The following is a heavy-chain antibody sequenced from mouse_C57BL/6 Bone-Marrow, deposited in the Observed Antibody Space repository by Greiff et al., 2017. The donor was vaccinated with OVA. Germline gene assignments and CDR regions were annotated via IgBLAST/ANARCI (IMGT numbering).Heavy chain of an antibody. J-gene: IGHJ2*01. CDR2: IYPGSGST. D-gene: IGHD4-1*01. Sequence: QVQLKQPGAELVQPGASVKMSCKASGYTFTSYWITWVKQRPGPGLEWIGDIYPGSGSTNYNEKFTSNATLTVDTSSSTAYMQRSSLTSEDSAVYYCASGWQTGTYYFDYGGQGTTLTVSA. V-gene: IGHV1-55*01. CDR3: ASGWQTGTYYFDY. CDR1: GYTFTSYW.